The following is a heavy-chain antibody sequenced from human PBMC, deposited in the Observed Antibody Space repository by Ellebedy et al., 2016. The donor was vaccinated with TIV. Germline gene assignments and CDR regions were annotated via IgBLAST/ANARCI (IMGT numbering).Heavy chain of an antibody. CDR3: ARSSSSGWLHTPDY. CDR1: GYTFSNYF. D-gene: IGHD6-19*01. Sequence: AASVKVSCKASGYTFSNYFVHWVRQAPGQGLEWMGIINPSSGSTTYAQKLQGRLTMTRDTSTSTVYMELSSLRSEDTAVYYCARSSSSGWLHTPDYWGQGLLVTVSS. V-gene: IGHV1-46*04. J-gene: IGHJ4*02. CDR2: INPSSGST.